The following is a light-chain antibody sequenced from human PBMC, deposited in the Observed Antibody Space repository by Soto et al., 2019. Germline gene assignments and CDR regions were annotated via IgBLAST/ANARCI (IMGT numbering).Light chain of an antibody. J-gene: IGKJ5*01. CDR1: QSVSSN. CDR2: GAS. CDR3: QQYNNWPPFT. Sequence: EIVMTQSPATLSLSPGERATLSCRASQSVSSNLTWYHQKPGQAPRLLLYGASTRATGIPATFSGSGSGTEFTLTISSLKSEDFAVYYCQQYNNWPPFTFGQGTRLEIK. V-gene: IGKV3-15*01.